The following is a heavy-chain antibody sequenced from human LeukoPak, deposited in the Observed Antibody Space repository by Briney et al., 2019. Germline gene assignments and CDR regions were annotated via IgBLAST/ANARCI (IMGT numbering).Heavy chain of an antibody. D-gene: IGHD3-9*01. V-gene: IGHV3-66*01. CDR1: GFTVSSNY. CDR3: ARVPYYDILTGYYPFDY. Sequence: PGGSLRLSCAASGFTVSSNYMSWDRQAPGKGLEWVSVIYSGGSTYYADSVKGRFTISRDNSKNTLYLQMNSLRAEDTAVYYCARVPYYDILTGYYPFDYWGQGTLVTVSS. CDR2: IYSGGST. J-gene: IGHJ4*02.